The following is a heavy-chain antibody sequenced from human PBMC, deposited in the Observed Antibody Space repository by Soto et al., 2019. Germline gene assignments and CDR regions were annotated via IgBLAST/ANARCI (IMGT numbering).Heavy chain of an antibody. D-gene: IGHD2-2*02. V-gene: IGHV4-31*03. CDR3: ARGVGYCSSTSCYIHFDY. Sequence: PSETLSLTCTVSGGSISSGGYYWSWIRQHPGKGLEWIGYIYYSGSTYYSPSLKSRVTISVDTSKNQFSLELSSVTAADTAVYYCARGVGYCSSTSCYIHFDYWGQGTLVTVSS. J-gene: IGHJ4*02. CDR2: IYYSGST. CDR1: GGSISSGGYY.